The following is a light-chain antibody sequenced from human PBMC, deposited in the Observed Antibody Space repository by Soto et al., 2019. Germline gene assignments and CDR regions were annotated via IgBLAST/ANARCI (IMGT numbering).Light chain of an antibody. CDR3: SSYTSSSTLV. J-gene: IGLJ2*01. Sequence: QSALTQPASVSGSPGQSITISCTGTSSDVGGYNYVSWYQQHPGKAPKLMIYDVSNRPSGVSNRFSGSKSGNTASLTISGLQAKDEADYYCSSYTSSSTLVFGGGTKPTVL. CDR1: SSDVGGYNY. CDR2: DVS. V-gene: IGLV2-14*01.